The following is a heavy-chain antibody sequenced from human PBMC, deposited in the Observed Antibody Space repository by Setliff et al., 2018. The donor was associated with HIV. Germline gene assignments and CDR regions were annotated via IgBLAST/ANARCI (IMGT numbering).Heavy chain of an antibody. V-gene: IGHV4-39*01. Sequence: PSETLSLTCTVSGVSIISSSYYWGWIRQPPGKGLEWIGTMYYRGTTYNNPSLKSRFTFSADTSKNQFSLNLNSVTATDTAVYYCVRQGLTMNRGVPAPILYYFDYWGQGILVTVSS. D-gene: IGHD3-10*01. CDR2: MYYRGTT. CDR1: GVSIISSSYY. CDR3: VRQGLTMNRGVPAPILYYFDY. J-gene: IGHJ4*02.